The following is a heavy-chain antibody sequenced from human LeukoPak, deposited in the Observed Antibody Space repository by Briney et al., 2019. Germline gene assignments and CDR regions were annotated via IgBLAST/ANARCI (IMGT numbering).Heavy chain of an antibody. Sequence: GGSLRLSCAASGFTFSSYAMHWVRQAPGKGLEWVAVISYDGSNKYYADSVKGRITISRDNSKNTLYLQMNSLRAEDTAVYYCARDLPKLVYCSGGSCYRDYYGMDVWGQGTTVTVSS. CDR2: ISYDGSNK. D-gene: IGHD2-15*01. V-gene: IGHV3-30-3*01. J-gene: IGHJ6*02. CDR3: ARDLPKLVYCSGGSCYRDYYGMDV. CDR1: GFTFSSYA.